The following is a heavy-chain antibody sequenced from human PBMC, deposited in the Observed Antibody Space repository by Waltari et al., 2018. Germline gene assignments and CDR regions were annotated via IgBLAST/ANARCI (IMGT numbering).Heavy chain of an antibody. Sequence: QVQLVQSGAEVKKPGASVKVSCKASGYTFTDYYIQWVRQAPGHGLEWMGWIIPDRGGTNYAQKFQGRVTMTRDTSISTAYMELSRLRSDDTAVYYCVCRIAETYFDYWGQGTLVTVSS. D-gene: IGHD6-13*01. CDR3: VCRIAETYFDY. V-gene: IGHV1-2*02. CDR2: IIPDRGGT. J-gene: IGHJ4*02. CDR1: GYTFTDYY.